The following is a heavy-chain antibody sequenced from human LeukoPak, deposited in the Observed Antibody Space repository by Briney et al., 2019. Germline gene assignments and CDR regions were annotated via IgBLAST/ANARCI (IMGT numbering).Heavy chain of an antibody. J-gene: IGHJ3*02. V-gene: IGHV3-7*01. CDR2: IKEDGSEK. CDR1: GFTFSSYW. Sequence: GGSLRLSCVASGFTFSSYWMSWVRQAPGKGPEWVANIKEDGSEKYYVDSVKGRFTISRDNARNSLDLQMNSLRAEDTAVYYCARLLGYCSGGSCYTTDDAFDIWGQGTMVTVSS. D-gene: IGHD2-15*01. CDR3: ARLLGYCSGGSCYTTDDAFDI.